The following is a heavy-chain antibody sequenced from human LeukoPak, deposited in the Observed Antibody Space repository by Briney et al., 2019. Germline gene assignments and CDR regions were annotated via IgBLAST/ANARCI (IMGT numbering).Heavy chain of an antibody. CDR2: VSRSGGST. Sequence: GGSLRLSCAASGFTFSSYAMSCVRQAPGRGLECVSAVSRSGGSTYYAASVKGRFTISSDNSKNTLYLQMNSLRAEDMAVHYCAKEGWRDFKYYYVWGSYRPPHNWFDPWGQGTLVTVSS. J-gene: IGHJ5*02. CDR1: GFTFSSYA. CDR3: AKEGWRDFKYYYVWGSYRPPHNWFDP. D-gene: IGHD3-16*02. V-gene: IGHV3-23*01.